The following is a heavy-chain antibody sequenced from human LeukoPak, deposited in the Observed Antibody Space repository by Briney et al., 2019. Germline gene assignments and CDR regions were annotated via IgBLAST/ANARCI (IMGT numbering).Heavy chain of an antibody. CDR3: ARGRGTGTTFFYFDY. CDR1: GGSFSGYY. J-gene: IGHJ4*02. CDR2: INHSGST. Sequence: SETLSLTCAVYGGSFSGYYWSWIRQPPGKGLEWIGEINHSGSTNYNPSLKSRVTISVDTSKNPFALKLSSVTSADTAVYFCARGRGTGTTFFYFDYWGQGTLVTVSS. V-gene: IGHV4-34*01. D-gene: IGHD1-1*01.